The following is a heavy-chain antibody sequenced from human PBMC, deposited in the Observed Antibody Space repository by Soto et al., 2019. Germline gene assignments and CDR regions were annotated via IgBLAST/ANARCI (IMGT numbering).Heavy chain of an antibody. CDR1: GYSFTSYW. CDR2: IYPGDSDT. J-gene: IGHJ5*02. V-gene: IGHV5-51*01. Sequence: GESLKISCKGSGYSFTSYWIGWVRQMPGKGLGWVGIIYPGDSDTRYSPSFQGQVTISADKSITTAYLQWSRLKASDTAMYYCAKLMLYDDFWSGYFWFDPWGQGTLVTVSS. CDR3: AKLMLYDDFWSGYFWFDP. D-gene: IGHD3-3*01.